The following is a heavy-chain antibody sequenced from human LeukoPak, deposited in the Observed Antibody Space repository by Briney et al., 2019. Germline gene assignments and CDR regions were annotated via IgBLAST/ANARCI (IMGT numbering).Heavy chain of an antibody. CDR2: IYYSGST. CDR1: GGSISSYY. CDR3: ARGHMENWGAPFDY. Sequence: PSETLSLTCTVSGGSISSYYWSWIRQPPGKGLEWIGYIYYSGSTNYNPSLKSRVTISVDTSKNQFSLKLSSVTAADTAVYYCARGHMENWGAPFDYWGHGTLVTVSS. J-gene: IGHJ4*01. V-gene: IGHV4-59*01. D-gene: IGHD7-27*01.